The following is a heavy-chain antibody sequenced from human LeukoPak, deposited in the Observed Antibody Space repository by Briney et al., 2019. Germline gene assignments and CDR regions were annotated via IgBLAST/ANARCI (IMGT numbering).Heavy chain of an antibody. V-gene: IGHV3-48*01. CDR1: GFSFSSYE. CDR3: AREANYDSSGYYHPYFDY. Sequence: GGSLRLSCAASGFSFSSYEMNWVRQAPGKGLEWVSYISSSSSTIYYADSVKGRFTISRDNAKNSLYLQMNSLRAEDTAVYYCAREANYDSSGYYHPYFDYWGQGTLVTVSS. CDR2: ISSSSSTI. J-gene: IGHJ4*02. D-gene: IGHD3-22*01.